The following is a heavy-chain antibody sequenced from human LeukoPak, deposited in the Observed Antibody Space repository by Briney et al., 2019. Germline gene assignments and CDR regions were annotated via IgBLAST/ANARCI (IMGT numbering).Heavy chain of an antibody. CDR2: ISGSGGST. CDR1: GFTFSSYA. D-gene: IGHD3-22*01. J-gene: IGHJ4*02. V-gene: IGHV3-23*01. CDR3: AKAWDYDSSGYYYAPFDY. Sequence: GGSLRLSCAASGFTFSSYAMSWVRQAPGKGLEWVSAISGSGGSTYYADSVKGRFTISRDNSKNTLYLQMNSLRAEDTAVYYCAKAWDYDSSGYYYAPFDYWGQGTLVTVSS.